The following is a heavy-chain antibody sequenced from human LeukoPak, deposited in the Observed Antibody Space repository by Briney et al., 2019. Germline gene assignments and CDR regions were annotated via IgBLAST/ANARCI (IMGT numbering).Heavy chain of an antibody. CDR1: GGSFSGYY. CDR3: ARGAYYYDSSGYSSAEYFQH. D-gene: IGHD3-22*01. CDR2: IYYSGST. V-gene: IGHV4-59*01. J-gene: IGHJ1*01. Sequence: SETLSLTCAVYGGSFSGYYWSWIRQPPGKGLEWIGYIYYSGSTNYNPSLKSRVTISVDTSKNQFSLKLSSVTAADTAVYYCARGAYYYDSSGYSSAEYFQHWGQGTLVTVSS.